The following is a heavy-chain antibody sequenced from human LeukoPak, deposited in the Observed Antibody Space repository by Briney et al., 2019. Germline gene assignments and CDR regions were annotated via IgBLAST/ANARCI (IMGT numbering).Heavy chain of an antibody. V-gene: IGHV4-59*01. CDR2: IYYSGST. CDR3: ARVTYYYDSSGYSHRVFDY. CDR1: GGSISSYY. D-gene: IGHD3-22*01. J-gene: IGHJ4*02. Sequence: PSETLSLTCTVSGGSISSYYWSWIRQPPGKGLEWIGYIYYSGSTNYNPSPKSRVTISVDTSKNQFSLRLSSVTAADTAVYYCARVTYYYDSSGYSHRVFDYWGQGTLVTVSS.